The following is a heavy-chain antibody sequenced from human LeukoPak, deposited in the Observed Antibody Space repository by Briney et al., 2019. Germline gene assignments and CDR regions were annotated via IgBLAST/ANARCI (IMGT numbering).Heavy chain of an antibody. J-gene: IGHJ3*02. CDR3: ARGLTPDAFDI. V-gene: IGHV4-38-2*02. CDR2: IYHSGRT. Sequence: SETLSLTCNVSGYSISSGYYWGWIRQPPAKGLEWIGSIYHSGRTRYNPSLKSRVTISGDTSKNQFSLKLSSVTAAETAVYYCARGLTPDAFDIWGQGTMVTVSS. CDR1: GYSISSGYY.